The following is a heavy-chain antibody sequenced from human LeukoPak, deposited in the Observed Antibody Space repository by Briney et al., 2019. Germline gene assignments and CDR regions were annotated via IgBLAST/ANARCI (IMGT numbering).Heavy chain of an antibody. CDR1: GFTFSSYA. V-gene: IGHV3-23*01. D-gene: IGHD1-26*01. J-gene: IGHJ4*02. CDR2: ITGSGGTT. CDR3: AEEVGATYPTFDY. Sequence: GGSLRLSCAASGFTFSSYAMSWVRQAPGKGLEWASTITGSGGTTYYADSVKGRFTTSRDNSKNTLYLQMNSLRAEDTALYYCAEEVGATYPTFDYWGQGTLVTVSS.